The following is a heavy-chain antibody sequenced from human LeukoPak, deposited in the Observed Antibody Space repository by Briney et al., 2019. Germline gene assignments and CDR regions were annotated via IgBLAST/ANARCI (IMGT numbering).Heavy chain of an antibody. D-gene: IGHD2-2*01. V-gene: IGHV4-34*01. CDR1: GGSFSGYY. CDR2: INHSGST. Sequence: PSETLSLTCAVYGGSFSGYYWSWIRQPPGKGLEWIGEINHSGSTNYNPSLKSRVTISVDTSKNQFSLKLSSVTAADTAVYYCATGSFHCSSTSCYESYYYYYGMDVWGQGTTVTVSS. CDR3: ATGSFHCSSTSCYESYYYYYGMDV. J-gene: IGHJ6*02.